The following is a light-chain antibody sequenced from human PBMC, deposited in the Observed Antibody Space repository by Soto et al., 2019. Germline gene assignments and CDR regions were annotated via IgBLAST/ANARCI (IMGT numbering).Light chain of an antibody. CDR2: WAS. CDR3: QQYYSPPLS. J-gene: IGKJ4*01. Sequence: DIVMTQSPDSLAVSLGERATINCKSSQSLLFSSNNKNYLAWYQQKGGQPPKLLIYWASTRESGVPDRFSGSGSGTDFTLTITILKAEDVAVYYCQQYYSPPLSFGGGTKV. CDR1: QSLLFSSNNKNY. V-gene: IGKV4-1*01.